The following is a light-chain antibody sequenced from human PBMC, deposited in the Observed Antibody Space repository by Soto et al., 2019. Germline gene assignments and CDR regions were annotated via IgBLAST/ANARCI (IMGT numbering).Light chain of an antibody. Sequence: QSVLTQPPSGSGTPGQTVPITCSGRTSSIGSNYVCWNQQLPGTAPKLHIYRNNHRPSGVTDRFSGPKSGTSASLAISGLRSEDEADYYCSTWDDSLPGIVVFGGGTKLTVL. J-gene: IGLJ2*01. V-gene: IGLV1-47*01. CDR3: STWDDSLPGIVV. CDR2: RNN. CDR1: TSSIGSNY.